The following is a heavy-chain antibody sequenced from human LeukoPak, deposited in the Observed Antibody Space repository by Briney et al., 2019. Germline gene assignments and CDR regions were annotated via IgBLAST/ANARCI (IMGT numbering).Heavy chain of an antibody. CDR1: GFTFSSYA. Sequence: PGGSLRLSCAASGFTFSSYAMSWVRQAPGKGLEWVSGMSGSGGSTYYADSVKGRFTISRDNSKNTLYLQMNSLRAEDTAVYYCARAAGGGSSGWYPLWGQGTLVTVSS. CDR3: ARAAGGGSSGWYPL. J-gene: IGHJ4*02. D-gene: IGHD6-19*01. CDR2: MSGSGGST. V-gene: IGHV3-23*01.